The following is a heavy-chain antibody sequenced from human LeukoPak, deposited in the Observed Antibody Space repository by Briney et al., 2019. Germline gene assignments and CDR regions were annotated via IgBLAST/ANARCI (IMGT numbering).Heavy chain of an antibody. CDR2: IYYSGNT. D-gene: IGHD1-1*01. Sequence: SETLSLTCAVSGGSLSSYYWSWIRQPPGKGLEWIGSIYYSGNTNYNPSLESRVTILVDTSKNQFSLRLSSVTAADTAVYYCATWRTAKTGFDYWGQGTLVTVSS. CDR1: GGSLSSYY. V-gene: IGHV4-59*08. CDR3: ATWRTAKTGFDY. J-gene: IGHJ4*02.